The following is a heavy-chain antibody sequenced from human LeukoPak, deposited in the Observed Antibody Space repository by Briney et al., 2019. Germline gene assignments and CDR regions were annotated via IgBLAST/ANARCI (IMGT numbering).Heavy chain of an antibody. V-gene: IGHV1-69*13. Sequence: ASVKVSCKASGYTFTGYYMHWVRQAPGQGLEWMGGIIPIFGTANYAQKFQGRVTITADESTSTAYMELSSLRSEDTAVYYCARQSFTCDCSSTSCYPSCGAFDIWGQGTMVTVSS. J-gene: IGHJ3*02. CDR1: GYTFTGYY. CDR3: ARQSFTCDCSSTSCYPSCGAFDI. D-gene: IGHD2-2*01. CDR2: IIPIFGTA.